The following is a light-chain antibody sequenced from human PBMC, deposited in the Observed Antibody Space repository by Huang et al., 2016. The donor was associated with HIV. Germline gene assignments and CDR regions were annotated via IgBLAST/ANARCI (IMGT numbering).Light chain of an antibody. J-gene: IGKJ5*01. CDR3: QQYNNWPPPST. V-gene: IGKV3-15*01. Sequence: EIVMTQSPDTLSVSPGERVTLSCRASQSIRSNLAWYQQKPGQAPGLLNHGASTRATGTPGRCSGSGCGKKFTLTISGLQCEDSAVYYCQQYNNWPPPSTFGQGTRLEIK. CDR2: GAS. CDR1: QSIRSN.